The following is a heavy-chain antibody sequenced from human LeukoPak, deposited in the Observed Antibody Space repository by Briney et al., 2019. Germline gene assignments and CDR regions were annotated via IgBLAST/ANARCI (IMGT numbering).Heavy chain of an antibody. CDR1: GFTFSSYG. CDR3: ARSGSGSLRWFDP. CDR2: ISSNGGST. D-gene: IGHD3-10*01. Sequence: GGSLRLSCAASGFTFSSYGMSWVRQAPGKGLEYVSAISSNGGSTYYANSVKGRFTISRDNSKNTLYLQMGSLRAEDMAVYYCARSGSGSLRWFDPWGQGTLVTVSS. V-gene: IGHV3-64*01. J-gene: IGHJ5*02.